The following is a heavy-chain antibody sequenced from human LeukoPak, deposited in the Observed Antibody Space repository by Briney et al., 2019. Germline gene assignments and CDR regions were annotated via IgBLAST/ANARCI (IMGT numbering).Heavy chain of an antibody. V-gene: IGHV3-74*01. CDR2: IKNDGSST. D-gene: IGHD4-11*01. Sequence: PGGSLRPSCAASGFTFSSYWMHWVRQAPGKGLVWVSRIKNDGSSTTYADSVKGRFTISRDNAKNTVYLQMNSLRAEDTAVYYCARVGVSTYSFDYWGQGTLVTVSS. CDR1: GFTFSSYW. J-gene: IGHJ4*02. CDR3: ARVGVSTYSFDY.